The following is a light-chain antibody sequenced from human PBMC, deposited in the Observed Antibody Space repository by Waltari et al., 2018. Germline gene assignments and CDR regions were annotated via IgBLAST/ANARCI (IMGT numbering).Light chain of an antibody. CDR3: QQGNSFPPT. CDR1: QGISTW. J-gene: IGKJ1*01. V-gene: IGKV1-12*01. Sequence: DIQMTQSPSSVSASVGDRVTITCRASQGISTWLAWYQQKPGKAPKVLIYGAPTLLTGVPSRFSGSGSGTAFTLTISNLQPEDFATYFCQQGNSFPPTFGQGTRVEVK. CDR2: GAP.